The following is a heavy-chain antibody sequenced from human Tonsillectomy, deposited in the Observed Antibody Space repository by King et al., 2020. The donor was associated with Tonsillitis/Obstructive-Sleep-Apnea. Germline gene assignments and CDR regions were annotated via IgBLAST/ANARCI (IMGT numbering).Heavy chain of an antibody. CDR2: IYYSGST. CDR1: GGSISSSSYY. V-gene: IGHV4-39*01. Sequence: LQLQESGPGLVKPSETLSLTCTVSGGSISSSSYYWGWIRQPPGQGLEWIGSIYYSGSTYYNPSLKSRVTISVDTSKNQFSLKLSSVTAADTAVYYCARGYYDSSVGELFDPWGQGTLVTVSS. J-gene: IGHJ5*02. CDR3: ARGYYDSSVGELFDP. D-gene: IGHD3-22*01.